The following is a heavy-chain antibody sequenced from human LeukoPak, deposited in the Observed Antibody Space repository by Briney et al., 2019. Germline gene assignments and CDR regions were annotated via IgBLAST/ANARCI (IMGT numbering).Heavy chain of an antibody. J-gene: IGHJ4*02. CDR1: GYSFTNYW. CDR2: IYPGDSDT. D-gene: IGHD6-19*01. CDR3: ARRESSGSIDY. V-gene: IGHV5-51*01. Sequence: GESLKISFKGSGYSFTNYWIGWVRQVPGKGLEWMGIIYPGDSDTRYSPSFQGQVTISADKSISTAYLQWSSLKASDTAIYYCARRESSGSIDYWGQGTLVTVSS.